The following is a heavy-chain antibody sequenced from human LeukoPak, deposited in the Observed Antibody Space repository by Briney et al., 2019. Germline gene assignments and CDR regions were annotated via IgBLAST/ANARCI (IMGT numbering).Heavy chain of an antibody. CDR1: GFTVSSNY. CDR3: ARVPYYGSGLDY. J-gene: IGHJ4*02. V-gene: IGHV3-53*01. D-gene: IGHD3-10*01. CDR2: IYSGGST. Sequence: GSLRLSCAASGFTVSSNYMSWVRQAPGKGLEWVSVIYSGGSTYYADSVKGRFTISRDNSKNTLYLQMNSLRAEDTAVYYCARVPYYGSGLDYWGQGTLVTVSS.